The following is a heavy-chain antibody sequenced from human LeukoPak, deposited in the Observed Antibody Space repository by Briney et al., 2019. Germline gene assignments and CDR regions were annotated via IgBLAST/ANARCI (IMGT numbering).Heavy chain of an antibody. D-gene: IGHD1-26*01. CDR1: GYTLTELS. J-gene: IGHJ3*02. V-gene: IGHV1-24*01. CDR2: FDPEDGET. Sequence: ASVKVSCTVSGYTLTELSMHWVRQAPGKGLEWMGGFDPEDGETMYAQKFQGRVTMTEDTSTDTAYMELSSLRSEDTAVYYCATDRSGSADAFDIWGQGTMVTVSS. CDR3: ATDRSGSADAFDI.